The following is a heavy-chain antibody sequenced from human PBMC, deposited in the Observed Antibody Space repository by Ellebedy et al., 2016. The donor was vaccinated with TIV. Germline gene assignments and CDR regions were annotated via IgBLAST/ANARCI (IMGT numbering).Heavy chain of an antibody. CDR2: IYNNGGT. CDR3: ARGLRGPFDY. V-gene: IGHV4-59*01. J-gene: IGHJ4*02. CDR1: GGSTSSYY. Sequence: MPGGSLRLSCTVFGGSTSSYYWSWIRQPPARKLEWIGYIYNNGGTNYNPSLTSRVTISVDRSKNQFSLKLASVSAADTAVYYCARGLRGPFDYWGQGTLVTVSS.